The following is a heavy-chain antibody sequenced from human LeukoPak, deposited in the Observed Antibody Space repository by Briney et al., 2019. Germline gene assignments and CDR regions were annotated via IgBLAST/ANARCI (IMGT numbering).Heavy chain of an antibody. D-gene: IGHD3-10*01. CDR1: GFTFSSYG. J-gene: IGHJ4*02. V-gene: IGHV3-30*02. Sequence: GGSLRLSCAASGFTFSSYGMHWVRQAPGKGLEWVAFIRYDGSNKYYADSVKGRFTISRDNSKNTLYLQMNSLRAEDTAVYYCAKESPYYYGSGSSPDYWGQGTLVTVSS. CDR3: AKESPYYYGSGSSPDY. CDR2: IRYDGSNK.